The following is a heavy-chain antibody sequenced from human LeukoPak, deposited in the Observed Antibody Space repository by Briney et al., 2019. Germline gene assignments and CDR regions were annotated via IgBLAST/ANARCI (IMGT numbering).Heavy chain of an antibody. CDR1: GFTFRRYW. CDR3: ARAVGATTYYYYYYMDV. V-gene: IGHV3-7*04. Sequence: GGSLRLSCTASGFTFRRYWMSWVRQAPGKGLEWVANRNEDGNKKYYVDSVKGRFTISRDNAKNSLYLQMNSLRAEDTAVYYCARAVGATTYYYYYYMDVWGKGTTVTVSS. J-gene: IGHJ6*03. D-gene: IGHD1-26*01. CDR2: RNEDGNKK.